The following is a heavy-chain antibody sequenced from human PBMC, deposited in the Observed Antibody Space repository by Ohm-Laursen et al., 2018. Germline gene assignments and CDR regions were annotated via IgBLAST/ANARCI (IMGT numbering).Heavy chain of an antibody. CDR1: GFTFSSYW. V-gene: IGHV3-7*01. D-gene: IGHD3-9*01. CDR3: ARSLICSTSACTPGYYYYGMDV. Sequence: SLRLSCSASGFTFSSYWMTWVRQASGKGLEWVANIKEDGSVKQYVDSVKGRFTISRDNAKNTLYLQMNSLRAEDTAVYYCARSLICSTSACTPGYYYYGMDVWGQGTTVTVS. J-gene: IGHJ6*02. CDR2: IKEDGSVK.